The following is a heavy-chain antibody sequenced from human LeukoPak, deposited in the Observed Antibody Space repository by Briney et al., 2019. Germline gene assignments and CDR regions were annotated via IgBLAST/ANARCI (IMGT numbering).Heavy chain of an antibody. J-gene: IGHJ4*02. CDR2: IFYSRSP. CDR1: GDSISSYY. D-gene: IGHD6-13*01. CDR3: ARVGHIVAAGTYDY. Sequence: SETLSLTCTVSGDSISSYYWSWIRQPPGKGLGWIGNIFYSRSPNYNPSLKSRVTTSFDTSKNQFSLKLSFVTAADTAVYYCARVGHIVAAGTYDYWGQGTLVTVSS. V-gene: IGHV4-59*12.